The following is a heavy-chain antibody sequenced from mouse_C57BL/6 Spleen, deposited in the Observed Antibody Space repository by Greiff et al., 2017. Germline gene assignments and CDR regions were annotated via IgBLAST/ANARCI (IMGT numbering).Heavy chain of an antibody. Sequence: VQLQQSGAELVKPGASVKMSCKASGYTFTSYWITWVKQRPGQGLEWIGDIYPGSGSTNYNEKFKSKATLTVDTSSSTAYMQLSSLTSEDSAVYYCAREGGGAYAMDYWGQGTSVTVSS. V-gene: IGHV1-55*01. CDR1: GYTFTSYW. J-gene: IGHJ4*01. CDR3: AREGGGAYAMDY. CDR2: IYPGSGST.